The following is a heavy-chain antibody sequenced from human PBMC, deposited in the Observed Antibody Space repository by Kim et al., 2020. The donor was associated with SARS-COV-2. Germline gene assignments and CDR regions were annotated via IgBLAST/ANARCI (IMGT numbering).Heavy chain of an antibody. D-gene: IGHD1-26*01. J-gene: IGHJ4*02. V-gene: IGHV4-61*02. CDR1: GGSISSGSYY. Sequence: SETLSLTCTVSGGSISSGSYYWSWIRQPAGKGLEWIGRIYTSGSTNYNPSLKSRVTISVDTSKNQFSLKLSSVTAADTAVYYCARESDRYGGGYYGPTPDYWGQGTLVTVSS. CDR3: ARESDRYGGGYYGPTPDY. CDR2: IYTSGST.